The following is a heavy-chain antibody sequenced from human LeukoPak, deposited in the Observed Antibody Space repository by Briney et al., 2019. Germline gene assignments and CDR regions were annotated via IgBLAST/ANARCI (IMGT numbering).Heavy chain of an antibody. J-gene: IGHJ4*02. CDR2: IIPIFGTA. V-gene: IGHV1-69*05. CDR1: GGTFSSYA. CDR3: ARGPLIPGIAAAGYDY. D-gene: IGHD6-13*01. Sequence: ASVKVSCKASGGTFSSYAISWVRQAPGQGLERMGGIIPIFGTANYAQKFQGRVTITTDESTSTAYMELSSLRSEDTAVYYCARGPLIPGIAAAGYDYWGQGTLVTVSS.